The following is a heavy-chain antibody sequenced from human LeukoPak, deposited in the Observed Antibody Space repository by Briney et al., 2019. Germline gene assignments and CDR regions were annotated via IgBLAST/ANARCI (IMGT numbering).Heavy chain of an antibody. CDR1: GYTFNSYD. CDR2: MNPNTGNT. CDR3: AADDRYCSSTSCPTFYYYYYMDV. V-gene: IGHV1-8*01. D-gene: IGHD2-2*01. J-gene: IGHJ6*03. Sequence: ASVKVSCKASGYTFNSYDINWVRQATGQGLEWMGWMNPNTGNTGYGERFQERVTITRDMSTSTAYMELSSLRSEDTAVYYCAADDRYCSSTSCPTFYYYYYMDVWGKGTTVTVSS.